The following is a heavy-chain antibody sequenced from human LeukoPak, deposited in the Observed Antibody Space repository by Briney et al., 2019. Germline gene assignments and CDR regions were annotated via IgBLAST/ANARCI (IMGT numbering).Heavy chain of an antibody. V-gene: IGHV4-59*01. D-gene: IGHD3-9*01. CDR3: ARGAQYYDILTGYYYDGSKMTFDI. Sequence: SETLSLTCTVSGGSISSYYWSWIRQPPGKGLEWIGYIYYSGSTNYNPSLKSRVTISVDTSKNQFSLKLSSVTAADTAVYYCARGAQYYDILTGYYYDGSKMTFDIWGQGTMVTVSS. CDR2: IYYSGST. CDR1: GGSISSYY. J-gene: IGHJ3*02.